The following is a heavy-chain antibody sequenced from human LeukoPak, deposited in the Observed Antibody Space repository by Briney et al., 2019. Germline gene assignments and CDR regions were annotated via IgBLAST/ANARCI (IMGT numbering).Heavy chain of an antibody. J-gene: IGHJ4*02. V-gene: IGHV3-33*08. CDR1: GFTVSSNY. D-gene: IGHD3-22*01. CDR3: ARDFRRYYDSSGFDY. Sequence: GGSLRLSCAASGFTVSSNYMSWVRQAPGKGLEWVAVIWYDGSNKYYADSVKGRFTISRDNSKNTLYLQMNSLRAEDTAVYYCARDFRRYYDSSGFDYWGQGTLVTVSS. CDR2: IWYDGSNK.